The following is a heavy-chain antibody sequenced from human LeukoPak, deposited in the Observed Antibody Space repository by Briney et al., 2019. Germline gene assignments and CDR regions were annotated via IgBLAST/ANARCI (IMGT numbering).Heavy chain of an antibody. CDR1: GGSISSSNW. CDR2: IHHSGST. CDR3: ASPMTFMVRGLHGIDGFNI. J-gene: IGHJ3*02. D-gene: IGHD3-10*01. V-gene: IGHV4-4*02. Sequence: SETLSLTCAVSGGSISSSNWWSWVRQPPGKGLEWIGHIHHSGSTHYNSSLKSRVTISIDGSENQVSLNLNSVTAADTAVYYCASPMTFMVRGLHGIDGFNIWGQGTMVTVSS.